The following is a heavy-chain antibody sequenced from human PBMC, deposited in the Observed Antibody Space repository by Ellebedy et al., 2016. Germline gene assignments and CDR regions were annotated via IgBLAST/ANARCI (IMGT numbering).Heavy chain of an antibody. J-gene: IGHJ4*02. CDR3: ARGPPTNYYDSSGYYDTFDY. Sequence: SETLSLTCAVYGGSFSGYFWSWIRQPPGKGLEWIGSIYYSGSTNYNPSLKSRVTISVDTSKKQFSLKLSSVTAADTAVYYCARGPPTNYYDSSGYYDTFDYWGQGTLVTVSS. D-gene: IGHD3-22*01. CDR2: IYYSGST. CDR1: GGSFSGYF. V-gene: IGHV4-34*01.